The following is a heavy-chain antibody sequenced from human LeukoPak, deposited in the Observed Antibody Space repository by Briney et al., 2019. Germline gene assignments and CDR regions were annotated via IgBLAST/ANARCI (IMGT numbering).Heavy chain of an antibody. J-gene: IGHJ4*02. CDR1: GDSITSGGYY. CDR2: IFDSGST. D-gene: IGHD5-24*01. CDR3: AGHPIGYTFDY. Sequence: PSETLSLTCTVSGDSITSGGYYWGWIRQPPGKGLEWIGSIFDSGSTHRNPSLESRVTISIDTSNNQLSLNLRFVTAADTALYYCAGHPIGYTFDYWGQGTLVTVSS. V-gene: IGHV4-39*01.